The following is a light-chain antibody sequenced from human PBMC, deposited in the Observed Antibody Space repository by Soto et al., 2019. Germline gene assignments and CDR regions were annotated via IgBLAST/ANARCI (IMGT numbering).Light chain of an antibody. CDR3: QQYSDSSGA. Sequence: DIQMTQSPSTLSASVGDRVTITCRASQSISSWLAWYQQKLGRAPRLLIYDASSLESGVQSRFSGSGYGTEFTLTISSLQPDDFATYYCQQYSDSSGAFGQGTKVDIK. J-gene: IGKJ1*01. CDR2: DAS. V-gene: IGKV1-5*01. CDR1: QSISSW.